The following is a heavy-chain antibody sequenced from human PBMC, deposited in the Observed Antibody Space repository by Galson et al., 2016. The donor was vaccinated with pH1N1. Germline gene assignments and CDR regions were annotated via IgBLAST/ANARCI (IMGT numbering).Heavy chain of an antibody. J-gene: IGHJ4*02. CDR1: GFTFDDYA. CDR3: AKDIGSGDYGDYGHFDY. CDR2: ISWNSGSI. V-gene: IGHV3-9*01. D-gene: IGHD4-17*01. Sequence: SLRLSCAASGFTFDDYAMHWVRQAPGKGLEWVSGISWNSGSIDYADSVKGRFTISRDNAKNSLYLQMNSLRAEDTALYYCAKDIGSGDYGDYGHFDYWGQGTLVTVSS.